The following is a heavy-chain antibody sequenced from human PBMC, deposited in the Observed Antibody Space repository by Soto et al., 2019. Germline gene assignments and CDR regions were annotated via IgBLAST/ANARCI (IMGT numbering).Heavy chain of an antibody. CDR1: GYTFTSYG. V-gene: IGHV1-18*01. J-gene: IGHJ6*02. CDR2: ISAYNGNT. CDR3: ARDQGDGRDYDFWSGYLSTYYYYGMDV. Sequence: ASVKVSCKASGYTFTSYGISWVRQAPGQGLEWMVWISAYNGNTNYAQKLQGRVTMTTDTSTSTAYMELRSLRSDDTAVYYCARDQGDGRDYDFWSGYLSTYYYYGMDVWGQGTPVTVSS. D-gene: IGHD3-3*01.